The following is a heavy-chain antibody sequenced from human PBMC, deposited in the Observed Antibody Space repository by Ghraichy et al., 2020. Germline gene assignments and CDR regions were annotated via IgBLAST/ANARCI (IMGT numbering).Heavy chain of an antibody. Sequence: SCVGSGFTFGSYNMNWVRQSPGKGLEWVAYITSSSRSIFYADSVKGRFTISRDNAQNSLSLQMNGLRDEDTAIYYCARASTVVRFYYYDGMDVWGQGTTVTVSS. J-gene: IGHJ6*02. CDR2: ITSSSRSI. V-gene: IGHV3-48*02. D-gene: IGHD4-23*01. CDR3: ARASTVVRFYYYDGMDV. CDR1: GFTFGSYN.